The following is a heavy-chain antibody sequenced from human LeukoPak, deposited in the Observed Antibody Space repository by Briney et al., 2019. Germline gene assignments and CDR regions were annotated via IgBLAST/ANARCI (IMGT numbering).Heavy chain of an antibody. CDR1: GSTFSSYA. D-gene: IGHD2-2*01. Sequence: GGSLRLSCAASGSTFSSYAMNWVRQAPGKGLEWVSAISGSGGSTYYADSVKGRFTISRDNSKNTLYLQMNSQRAEDTAVYYCAKDGSSSTSCYFGMDYYYYGMDVWGQGTTVTVSS. J-gene: IGHJ6*02. CDR3: AKDGSSSTSCYFGMDYYYYGMDV. V-gene: IGHV3-23*01. CDR2: ISGSGGST.